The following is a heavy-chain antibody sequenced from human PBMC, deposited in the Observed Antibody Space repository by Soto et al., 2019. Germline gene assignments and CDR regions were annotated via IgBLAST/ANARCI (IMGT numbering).Heavy chain of an antibody. D-gene: IGHD4-17*01. CDR1: GGSITLYY. Sequence: QVQLRESGPGLVKPSETLSLTCTVSGGSITLYYWNWIRRSPGKGLEWIGYMYSSGSTNYRSSLKSRVTXSXDXXKNQFSLRLRSVTAADTAVYFCARSTGYGDSYFDYWGQGALVTVSS. J-gene: IGHJ4*02. V-gene: IGHV4-59*01. CDR2: MYSSGST. CDR3: ARSTGYGDSYFDY.